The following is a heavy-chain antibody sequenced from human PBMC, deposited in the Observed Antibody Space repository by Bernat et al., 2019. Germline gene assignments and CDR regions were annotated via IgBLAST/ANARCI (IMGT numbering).Heavy chain of an antibody. V-gene: IGHV4-39*01. Sequence: QLQLQESGPGLVKPSETLSLTCIVSGGSISSSSYYWGWIRQPPGKGLEWIGSIYYSGSTYYNPSLKSRVTISVDTSKNQFSLKLNSVAAADTAVYHCARHGLTIAAAAHPFDSWGQGTLVTVSS. J-gene: IGHJ4*02. CDR3: ARHGLTIAAAAHPFDS. CDR1: GGSISSSSYY. CDR2: IYYSGST. D-gene: IGHD6-13*01.